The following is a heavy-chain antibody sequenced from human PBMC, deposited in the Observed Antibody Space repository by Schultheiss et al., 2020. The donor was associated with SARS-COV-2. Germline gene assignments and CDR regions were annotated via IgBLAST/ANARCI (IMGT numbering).Heavy chain of an antibody. CDR1: GYSISSGYY. D-gene: IGHD3-16*01. V-gene: IGHV4-38-2*02. J-gene: IGHJ5*02. Sequence: SETLSLTCTVSGYSISSGYYWGWIRQPPGKGLEWIGSIYHSGSTNYNPSLKSRVTISVDTSKNQFSLKLSSVTAADTAVYYCARVEGGWFDPWGQGTLVTVSS. CDR2: IYHSGST. CDR3: ARVEGGWFDP.